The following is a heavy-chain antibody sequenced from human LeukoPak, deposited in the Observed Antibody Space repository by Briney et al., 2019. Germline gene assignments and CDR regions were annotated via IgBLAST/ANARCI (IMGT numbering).Heavy chain of an antibody. V-gene: IGHV4-30-4*01. D-gene: IGHD3-22*01. Sequence: PSETLSPTCTVSGGSISSGDYYWSWIRQPPGKGLEWIGYIYYSGSTYYNPSLKSRVTISVDTSKNQFSLKLSSVTAADTAVYYCARVTYYYDSSGYFFDYWGQGTLVTVSS. CDR1: GGSISSGDYY. CDR3: ARVTYYYDSSGYFFDY. J-gene: IGHJ4*02. CDR2: IYYSGST.